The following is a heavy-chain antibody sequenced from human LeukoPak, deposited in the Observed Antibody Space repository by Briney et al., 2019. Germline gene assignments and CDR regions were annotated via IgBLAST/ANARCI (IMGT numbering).Heavy chain of an antibody. J-gene: IGHJ5*02. CDR2: INHSGST. CDR3: ARVYPDYYDSSGYPLGTWFDP. V-gene: IGHV4-34*01. CDR1: GGSFSGYY. Sequence: SETLSLTCAVYGGSFSGYYWSWIRQPPGKGLVWIGEINHSGSTNYNPSLKSRVTISVDTSKNQFSLKLSSVTAADTAVYYCARVYPDYYDSSGYPLGTWFDPWGQGSLVTVSS. D-gene: IGHD3-22*01.